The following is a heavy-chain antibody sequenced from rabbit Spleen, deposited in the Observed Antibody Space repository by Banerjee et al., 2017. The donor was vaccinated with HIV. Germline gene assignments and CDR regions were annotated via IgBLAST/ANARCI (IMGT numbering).Heavy chain of an antibody. J-gene: IGHJ6*01. CDR3: ARDSGSSFSSYGMDL. D-gene: IGHD8-1*01. CDR2: INAGSTDT. Sequence: QEQLVESGGDLVKPGASLTLTCTGSGFSLSSYAMNWVRQAPGKRPEWIGYINAGSTDTDYASWAKGRFTISKTSSTTVTLQMTSLTAADTATYFCARDSGSSFSSYGMDLWGQGTLVTVS. V-gene: IGHV1S45*01. CDR1: GFSLSSYA.